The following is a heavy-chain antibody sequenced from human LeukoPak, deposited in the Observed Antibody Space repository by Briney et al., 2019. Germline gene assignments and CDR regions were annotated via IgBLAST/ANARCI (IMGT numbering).Heavy chain of an antibody. J-gene: IGHJ4*02. CDR1: GFTFSSYA. V-gene: IGHV3-30*01. D-gene: IGHD1-26*01. Sequence: GRSLRLSCAASGFTFSSYAMHWVRQAPGKGLEWVAVISYDGSNKYYADSVKGRFTISRDNSKNTLYLQMNSLRAEDTAVYYCAREDGWELLLFDYWGQGTLVTVSS. CDR3: AREDGWELLLFDY. CDR2: ISYDGSNK.